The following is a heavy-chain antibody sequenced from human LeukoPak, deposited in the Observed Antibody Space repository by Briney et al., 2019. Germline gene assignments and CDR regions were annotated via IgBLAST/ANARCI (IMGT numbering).Heavy chain of an antibody. CDR3: ARLFGSGWPGYFYYAMDV. V-gene: IGHV3-66*04. D-gene: IGHD6-19*01. Sequence: GGSLRLSCAASGITVNSTYISWVRQAPGKGLEWVSVAYIDGNTYYAGSVKGRFTISRDNSKNTLFLQMNSLRAEDTAVYYCARLFGSGWPGYFYYAMDVWGQGTTVAVSS. J-gene: IGHJ6*02. CDR1: GITVNSTY. CDR2: AYIDGNT.